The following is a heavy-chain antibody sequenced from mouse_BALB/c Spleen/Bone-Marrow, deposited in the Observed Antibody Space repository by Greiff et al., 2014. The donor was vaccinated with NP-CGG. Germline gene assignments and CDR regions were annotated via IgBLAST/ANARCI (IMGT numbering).Heavy chain of an antibody. CDR2: IRNKANGYTT. Sequence: EVQGVESGGGLVQPGGSLRLSCATSGFTFTDNYMSWVRQPPGKALEWLGFIRNKANGYTTEYSASVKARFTISRDNSQSILYLQMNTLRAEGSATYYCARDSDWFAYWGQGTLVTVSA. V-gene: IGHV7-3*02. CDR3: ARDSDWFAY. CDR1: GFTFTDNY. J-gene: IGHJ3*01.